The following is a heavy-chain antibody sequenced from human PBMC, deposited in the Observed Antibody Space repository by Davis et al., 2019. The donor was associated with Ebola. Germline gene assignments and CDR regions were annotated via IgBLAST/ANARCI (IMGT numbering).Heavy chain of an antibody. D-gene: IGHD3-3*01. Sequence: GESLKISCAASGFRLSTYWMHWVRQAPGKGLVWVARMNERGSRTDYGVSVRGRFTISRDTAKNMLFLQMNSLRAEDTAIYYCAKDFGGPVDSWGQGTLVTVSS. V-gene: IGHV3-74*01. CDR1: GFRLSTYW. CDR2: MNERGSRT. CDR3: AKDFGGPVDS. J-gene: IGHJ4*02.